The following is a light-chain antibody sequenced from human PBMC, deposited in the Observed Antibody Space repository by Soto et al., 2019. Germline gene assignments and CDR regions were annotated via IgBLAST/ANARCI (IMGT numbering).Light chain of an antibody. V-gene: IGKV1-5*03. CDR3: QQYYSYLYT. CDR1: QSISSW. CDR2: KAS. Sequence: DIQMTQSPSTLSASVGDRVTITCRASQSISSWLAWYQQKPGKAPKLLIYKASSLDSGVASRFGGSGSGSEFTLTITSLEHDDVATYYCQQYYSYLYTFGQGTKLEIK. J-gene: IGKJ2*01.